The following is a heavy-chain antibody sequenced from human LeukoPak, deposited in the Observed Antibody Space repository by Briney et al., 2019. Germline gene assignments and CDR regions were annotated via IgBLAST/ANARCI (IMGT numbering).Heavy chain of an antibody. Sequence: GGSLRLSCAASGFTFSSYSMNWVRQAPGKGLEWVSSISSSSSYIYYADSVKGRFTISRDNAKNSLYLQMNSLRAEDTAVYYCARRIAAAGSNFDYWGQGTLVTVSS. D-gene: IGHD6-13*01. CDR2: ISSSSSYI. J-gene: IGHJ4*02. V-gene: IGHV3-21*01. CDR1: GFTFSSYS. CDR3: ARRIAAAGSNFDY.